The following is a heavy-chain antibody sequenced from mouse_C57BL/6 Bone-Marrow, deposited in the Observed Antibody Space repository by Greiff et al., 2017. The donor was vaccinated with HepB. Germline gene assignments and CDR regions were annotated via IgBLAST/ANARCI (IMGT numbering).Heavy chain of an antibody. Sequence: EVKVVESGGGLVKPGGSLKLSCAASGFTFSSYAMSWVRQTPEKRLEWVATISDGGSYTYYPDNVKGRFTISRDNAKNNLYRQMSHLKSEDTTMYYCARSLLEGYRYFDVWGTGTTVTVSS. D-gene: IGHD2-14*01. CDR3: ARSLLEGYRYFDV. V-gene: IGHV5-4*03. CDR1: GFTFSSYA. CDR2: ISDGGSYT. J-gene: IGHJ1*03.